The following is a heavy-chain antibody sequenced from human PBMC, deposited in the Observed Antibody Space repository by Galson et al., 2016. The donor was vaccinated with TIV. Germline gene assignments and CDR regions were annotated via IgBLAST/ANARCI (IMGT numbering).Heavy chain of an antibody. CDR2: IHHTGDT. J-gene: IGHJ4*02. CDR3: VRGAGISWLRYPFEY. D-gene: IGHD5-12*01. Sequence: ETLSLTCTVSGYSISSGYYWGWLRQPPGKGLQWIGSIHHTGDTHYDPSLKSRVTISVDTSKNQFSLKLSSVTAADTAVYFCVRGAGISWLRYPFEYWGQGVLVTVSS. V-gene: IGHV4-38-2*02. CDR1: GYSISSGYY.